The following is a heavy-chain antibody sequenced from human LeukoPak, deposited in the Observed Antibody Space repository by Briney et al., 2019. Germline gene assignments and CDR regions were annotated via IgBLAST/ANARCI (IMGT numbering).Heavy chain of an antibody. Sequence: GGSLRLSCAASGFSFSSYEMNWVRQAPGEGLEWVSYISGSGTITYYADSVKGRFTISRDNAKNSLYLQMSSLRAEDTAVYYCTSLPTGGQGTLVTVSS. CDR1: GFSFSSYE. CDR3: TSLPT. CDR2: ISGSGTIT. J-gene: IGHJ1*01. V-gene: IGHV3-48*03.